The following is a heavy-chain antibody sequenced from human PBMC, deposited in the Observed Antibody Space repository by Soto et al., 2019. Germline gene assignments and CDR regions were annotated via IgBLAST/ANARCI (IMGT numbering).Heavy chain of an antibody. V-gene: IGHV1-18*01. Sequence: QVQLVQSGGEVKRPGASVRVSCKTSGFTFTTYGISWVRRAPGQGLEWMGWISAYNGHTDYAQKFEGRVTMTTDTPTNTVYMEVRSLRFDDTAVYYCARGRTWGARDFDYWGQGTLVAVSS. J-gene: IGHJ4*02. CDR2: ISAYNGHT. CDR1: GFTFTTYG. CDR3: ARGRTWGARDFDY. D-gene: IGHD3-16*01.